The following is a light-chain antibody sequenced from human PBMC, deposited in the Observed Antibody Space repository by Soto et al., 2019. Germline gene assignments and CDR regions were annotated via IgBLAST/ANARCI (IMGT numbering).Light chain of an antibody. J-gene: IGKJ1*01. Sequence: DIQMTQSPSSLSASVGDRVTITYRTSQPISDYLNWYQQKXGKAPTXXIYTTSNLQSGVPSRFSGSGSATQFTLTISSLQPEDFATYYCQQHYKTPRTFGPGTKVDIK. CDR3: QQHYKTPRT. CDR2: TTS. V-gene: IGKV1-39*01. CDR1: QPISDY.